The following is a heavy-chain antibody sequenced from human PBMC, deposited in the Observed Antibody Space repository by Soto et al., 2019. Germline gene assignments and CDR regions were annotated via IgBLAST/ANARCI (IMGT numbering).Heavy chain of an antibody. CDR1: GFSLSTSGVD. Sequence: QITLKESGPTLVKPTQTLTLTCTFSGFSLSTSGVDVGWIRQPPGKALEWLALIYWDDDNRYSPSLKSRLTITKATSKNQVVLRMTNMDPLDRATYDCAHRRPYSTSPEYFFDYWVQGTLVTVSS. CDR2: IYWDDDN. V-gene: IGHV2-5*02. J-gene: IGHJ4*02. CDR3: AHRRPYSTSPEYFFDY. D-gene: IGHD6-6*01.